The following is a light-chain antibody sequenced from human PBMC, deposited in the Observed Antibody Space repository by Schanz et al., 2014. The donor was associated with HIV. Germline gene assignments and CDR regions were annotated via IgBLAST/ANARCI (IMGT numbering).Light chain of an antibody. Sequence: DIQMTQSPSSLSASVGDRVTITCRASQGITNYLAWYQQRPGEVPKLLIFAASTSVSGVPSRFSGSGSGTYFTLTISSLQPEDVGTYYCQKYYTAPFTFGPGTKVDIK. J-gene: IGKJ3*01. CDR1: QGITNY. CDR2: AAS. V-gene: IGKV1-27*01. CDR3: QKYYTAPFT.